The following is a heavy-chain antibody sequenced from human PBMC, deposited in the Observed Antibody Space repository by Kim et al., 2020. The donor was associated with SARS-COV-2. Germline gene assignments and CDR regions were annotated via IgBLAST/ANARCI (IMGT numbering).Heavy chain of an antibody. CDR1: GYTLTKLS. D-gene: IGHD2-2*01. Sequence: ASVKVSCKVSGYTLTKLSMHWVRQAPGKGLEWMGGFDPEDGETIYAQKFQGRVTMTEDTSTDTAYMELSSLRSEDTAVYYCATSCSITSCHWFDPWGQGTLVTVSS. CDR3: ATSCSITSCHWFDP. V-gene: IGHV1-24*01. CDR2: FDPEDGET. J-gene: IGHJ5*02.